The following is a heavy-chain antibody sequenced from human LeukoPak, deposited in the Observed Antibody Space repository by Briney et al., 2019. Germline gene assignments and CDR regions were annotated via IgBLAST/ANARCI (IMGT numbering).Heavy chain of an antibody. Sequence: ASVKVSCKASGYTFTGYYMHWVRQAPGQGLEWMGWINPNSGGTNYAQKFQGRVTMTRDTSISTAYMELSRLRSDDTAVYYCARALLYSSGWYGWEIPGYFDYWGQGTLVTVSS. CDR3: ARALLYSSGWYGWEIPGYFDY. J-gene: IGHJ4*02. CDR1: GYTFTGYY. V-gene: IGHV1-2*02. CDR2: INPNSGGT. D-gene: IGHD6-19*01.